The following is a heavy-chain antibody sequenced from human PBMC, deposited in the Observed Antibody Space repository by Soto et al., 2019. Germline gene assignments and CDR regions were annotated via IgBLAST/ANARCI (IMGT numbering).Heavy chain of an antibody. CDR3: ARGGNYGMDV. CDR1: GFTFSSYG. V-gene: IGHV3-33*01. Sequence: QVQLVESGGGVVQPGRSLRLSCAASGFTFSSYGMHWVRQAPGKGLEWVAAIWYDGSNKYYADSVKGRFTISRDNSKNTLYLQMNSLSAEDTAVYYCARGGNYGMDVWGQGTTVTGSS. J-gene: IGHJ6*02. CDR2: IWYDGSNK.